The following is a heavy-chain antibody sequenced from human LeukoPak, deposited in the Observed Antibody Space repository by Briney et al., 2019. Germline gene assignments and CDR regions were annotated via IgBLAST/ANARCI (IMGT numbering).Heavy chain of an antibody. J-gene: IGHJ6*03. CDR2: IDTSGST. CDR1: GGSITSFY. D-gene: IGHD1-26*01. Sequence: SETLSLTCTVSGGSITSFYWNWIRQPAGKGLGWIGRIDTSGSTNYNPSLKSRVTMSVDTSKNQFSLRLSSVTAADTAVYYCARGQRELLRYNYIDVWGKGTTVTVSS. CDR3: ARGQRELLRYNYIDV. V-gene: IGHV4-4*07.